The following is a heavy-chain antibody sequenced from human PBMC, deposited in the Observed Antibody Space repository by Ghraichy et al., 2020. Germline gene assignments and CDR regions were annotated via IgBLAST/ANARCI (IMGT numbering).Heavy chain of an antibody. D-gene: IGHD3-22*01. V-gene: IGHV4-38-2*02. CDR2: IYHSGST. Sequence: SETLSLTCAVSGYSISSGYYWGWIRQPPGKGLEWIGSIYHSGSTYYNPSLKSRVTISVDTSKNQFSLKLSSVTAADTAVYYCARDVRYYDSSGYYYFDYWGQGTLVTVSS. CDR1: GYSISSGYY. CDR3: ARDVRYYDSSGYYYFDY. J-gene: IGHJ4*02.